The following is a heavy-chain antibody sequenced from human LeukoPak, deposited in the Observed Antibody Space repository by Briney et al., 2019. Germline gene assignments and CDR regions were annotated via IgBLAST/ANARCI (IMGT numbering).Heavy chain of an antibody. Sequence: PSETLSLTCAVNDGSFSAYYWSWIRQPPGKGLEWIGEINRSGSTNYNPSLKSRVTISVDTSKNQFSLMLSSVTAADTAVYYCARGRRAAAACYDPWGQGTLVTVSS. CDR2: INRSGST. J-gene: IGHJ5*02. V-gene: IGHV4-34*01. D-gene: IGHD6-13*01. CDR3: ARGRRAAAACYDP. CDR1: DGSFSAYY.